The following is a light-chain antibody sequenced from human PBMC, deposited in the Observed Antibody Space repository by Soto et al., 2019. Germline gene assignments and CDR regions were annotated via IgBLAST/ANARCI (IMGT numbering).Light chain of an antibody. CDR1: SSNIGAAYD. CDR3: QSYDSSLSGWV. Sequence: QSALTQPPSVSGAPGQKVTTSCTRSSSNIGAAYDVHWYQHLPGTAPKLLIYGNNNRPSGVPDRFSGSKSGTSASLAITGLQAEDEADYYCQSYDSSLSGWVFGGGTKLTVL. J-gene: IGLJ3*02. CDR2: GNN. V-gene: IGLV1-40*01.